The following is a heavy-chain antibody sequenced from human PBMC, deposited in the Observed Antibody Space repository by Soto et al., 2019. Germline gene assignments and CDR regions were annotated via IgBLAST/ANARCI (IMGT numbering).Heavy chain of an antibody. J-gene: IGHJ4*02. V-gene: IGHV1-69*02. CDR3: ARGWSGSAAETYYFDY. CDR1: GGTFSSYT. D-gene: IGHD3-10*01. Sequence: QVQLVQSGAEVKKPGSSVKVSCKASGGTFSSYTISWVRQAPGQGLEWMGRIIPILGIANYAQKFQGRVTITADKSTSTAYMGLSSLRSEDTAVYYCARGWSGSAAETYYFDYWGQGTLVTVSS. CDR2: IIPILGIA.